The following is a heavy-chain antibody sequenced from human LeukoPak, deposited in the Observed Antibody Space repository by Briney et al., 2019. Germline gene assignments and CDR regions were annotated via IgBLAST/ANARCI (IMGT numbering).Heavy chain of an antibody. CDR1: GFTFSNAW. Sequence: GGSLRLSCAASGFTFSNAWMSWVRQAPGKGLEWVGRIKSKTDGGTTDYAAPVKGRFTISRDDSKNTLYPQMNSLKTEDTAVYYCTTDVLPIAAAGDPFDYWGQGTLVTVSS. J-gene: IGHJ4*02. D-gene: IGHD6-13*01. CDR2: IKSKTDGGTT. V-gene: IGHV3-15*01. CDR3: TTDVLPIAAAGDPFDY.